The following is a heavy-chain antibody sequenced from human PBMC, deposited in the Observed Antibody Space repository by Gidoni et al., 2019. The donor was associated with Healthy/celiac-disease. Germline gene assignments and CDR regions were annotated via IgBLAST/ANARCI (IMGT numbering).Heavy chain of an antibody. Sequence: EVQLVETGGGLIQPGGSLRLSCAASGFTVSSNYMSWVRQAPGKGLEWVSVIYSGGSTYYADSVKGRFTISRDNSKNTLYLQMNSLRAEDTAVYYCANMSPSESYYMDVWGKGTTVTVSS. V-gene: IGHV3-53*02. J-gene: IGHJ6*03. CDR3: ANMSPSESYYMDV. CDR1: GFTVSSNY. CDR2: IYSGGST.